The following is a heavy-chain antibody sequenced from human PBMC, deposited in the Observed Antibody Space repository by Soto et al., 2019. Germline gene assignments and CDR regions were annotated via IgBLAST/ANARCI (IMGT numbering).Heavy chain of an antibody. Sequence: PGESLKISCKGSGYSFTSYWIGWVRQMPGKGLERMGIIYPGNSDTRYSPSFQGQVTISADTSISTAYLEWSSLKASDTAIYYCARHVYYDVLKKNYWGQGTLVTVSS. J-gene: IGHJ4*02. CDR1: GYSFTSYW. CDR2: IYPGNSDT. CDR3: ARHVYYDVLKKNY. D-gene: IGHD3-9*01. V-gene: IGHV5-51*01.